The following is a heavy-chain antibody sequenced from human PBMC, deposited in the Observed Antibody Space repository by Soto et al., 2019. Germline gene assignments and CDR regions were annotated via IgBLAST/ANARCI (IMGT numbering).Heavy chain of an antibody. J-gene: IGHJ4*02. Sequence: PGGSLRLSCFTSGFIFGDYAMGWVRQAPGKGLECVAFIRSKTYGATTEYAASVRGRFTISRDDSKRVAYLQMNSLKIEDTAMYYCAREGMGATHHFDNWGQGTLVTVSS. CDR3: AREGMGATHHFDN. CDR2: IRSKTYGATT. V-gene: IGHV3-49*04. CDR1: GFIFGDYA. D-gene: IGHD1-26*01.